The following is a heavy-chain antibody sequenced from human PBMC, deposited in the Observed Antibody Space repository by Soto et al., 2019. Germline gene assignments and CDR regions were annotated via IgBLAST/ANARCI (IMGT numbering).Heavy chain of an antibody. D-gene: IGHD3-10*01. Sequence: QVQLQASGPGLVKPSETLSLTCTVSGGSISSYYWSWIRQPPGKGLEWIGYIYYSGSTNYNPSLKSRVTISVDTSKNQFSLKLSSVTAADTAVYYCAGVWFGEWITYGMDVWGQGTTVTVSS. CDR2: IYYSGST. CDR1: GGSISSYY. CDR3: AGVWFGEWITYGMDV. V-gene: IGHV4-59*01. J-gene: IGHJ6*02.